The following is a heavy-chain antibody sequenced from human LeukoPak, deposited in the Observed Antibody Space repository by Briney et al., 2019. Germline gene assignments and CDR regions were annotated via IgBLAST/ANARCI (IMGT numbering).Heavy chain of an antibody. CDR2: ISAYNGNT. J-gene: IGHJ4*02. Sequence: GVSVKVSCKASGGTFSSYGISWVRQAPGQGLEWMGWISAYNGNTNYAQKLQGRVTMTTDTSTSTAYMELRSLRSDDTAVYYCAREGAGGIAVAGSFDYWGQGTLVTVSS. V-gene: IGHV1-18*01. CDR1: GGTFSSYG. CDR3: AREGAGGIAVAGSFDY. D-gene: IGHD6-19*01.